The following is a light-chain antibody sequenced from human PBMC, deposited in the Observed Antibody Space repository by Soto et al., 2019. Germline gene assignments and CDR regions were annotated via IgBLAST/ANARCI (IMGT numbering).Light chain of an antibody. V-gene: IGKV3-20*01. J-gene: IGKJ5*01. CDR2: GAS. CDR3: QQSYSTPQIT. CDR1: QSVSSSY. Sequence: EIVLTQSPGTLSLSPGERATLSCRGIQSVSSSYLAWYQQKPGQAPRPLIYGASSRATGIPDRFSGSGSGTDFTLTISRLEPEDFATYYCQQSYSTPQITFGQGTRLEIK.